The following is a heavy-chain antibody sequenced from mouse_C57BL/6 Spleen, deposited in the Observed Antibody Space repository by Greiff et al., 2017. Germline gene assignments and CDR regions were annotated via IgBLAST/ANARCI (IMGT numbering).Heavy chain of an antibody. Sequence: QVQLKQPGAELVKPGASVKMSCKASGYTFTSYWITWVKQRPGQGLEWIGDIYPGSGSTNYNEKFKSKATLTVDTSSSTAYMQLSSLTSEDSAVYYCARGGYYGSSVYWYFDVWGTGTTVTVSS. CDR2: IYPGSGST. D-gene: IGHD1-1*01. J-gene: IGHJ1*03. CDR3: ARGGYYGSSVYWYFDV. V-gene: IGHV1-55*01. CDR1: GYTFTSYW.